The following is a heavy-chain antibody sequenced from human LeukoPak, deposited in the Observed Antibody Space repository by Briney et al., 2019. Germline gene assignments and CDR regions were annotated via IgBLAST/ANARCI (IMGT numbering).Heavy chain of an antibody. CDR2: INSAGST. Sequence: GGSLRLSCAASGFTFSSYAMSWVRQAPGKGLEWVSAINSAGSTYYGDSVRGRFTISRDNSKNVLHLQMNSLRVEDTALYYCAKDQNTVATAPFDYWGLGTLVTVSS. J-gene: IGHJ4*02. CDR3: AKDQNTVATAPFDY. D-gene: IGHD4-17*01. CDR1: GFTFSSYA. V-gene: IGHV3-23*01.